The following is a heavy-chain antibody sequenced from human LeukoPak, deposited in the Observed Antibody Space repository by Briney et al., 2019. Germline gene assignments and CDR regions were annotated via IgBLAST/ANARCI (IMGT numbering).Heavy chain of an antibody. V-gene: IGHV1-8*01. J-gene: IGHJ4*02. Sequence: VASVKVSCKASGYTFTSYDINWVRQATGQGLEWMGWMNPNSGNTAYAQKFRGRVTMTRNTSISTAYMELSNLRSDDTAVYYCAREYSGSYAEFDYWGQGTLVTVSS. CDR2: MNPNSGNT. D-gene: IGHD1-26*01. CDR1: GYTFTSYD. CDR3: AREYSGSYAEFDY.